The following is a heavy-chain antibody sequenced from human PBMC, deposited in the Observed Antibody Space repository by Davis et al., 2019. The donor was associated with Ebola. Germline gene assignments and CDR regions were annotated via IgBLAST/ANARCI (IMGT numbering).Heavy chain of an antibody. D-gene: IGHD3-22*01. Sequence: SETLSLTCTVSGSSVSSGSYYWSWIRQPPGKGLEWIGYIYYSGSTNYNPSLKSRVTISVDTSKNQFSLKLSSVTAADTAVYYCARTSTMIVVHIDYWGQGTLVTVSS. V-gene: IGHV4-61*01. CDR1: GSSVSSGSYY. J-gene: IGHJ4*02. CDR2: IYYSGST. CDR3: ARTSTMIVVHIDY.